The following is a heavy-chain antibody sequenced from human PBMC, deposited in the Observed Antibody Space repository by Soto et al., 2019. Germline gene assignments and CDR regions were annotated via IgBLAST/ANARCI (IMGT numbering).Heavy chain of an antibody. CDR2: IYYSGST. V-gene: IGHV4-61*01. J-gene: IGHJ5*02. Sequence: PSETLSLTCTVTGGSVSSVSYYWSWIRQPPGKGLEWIGYIYYSGSTNYNPSLKSRVTIAADTTKNQFSLKLSTVTAAATAVYYFSRYCSSFTSHVFDPWGQGTLVTGS. CDR3: SRYCSSFTSHVFDP. D-gene: IGHD2-2*01. CDR1: GGSVSSVSYY.